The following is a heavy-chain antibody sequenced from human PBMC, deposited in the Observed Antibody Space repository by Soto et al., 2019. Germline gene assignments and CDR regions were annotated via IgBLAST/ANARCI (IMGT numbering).Heavy chain of an antibody. D-gene: IGHD6-13*01. CDR3: ARDHDGYSSSTNWFDP. CDR2: ISSGGSTI. V-gene: IGHV3-11*01. Sequence: LLVSWASSGFTFSDYDMSLILQAPGKGLEWVSYISSGGSTIYYADSVKGRFTISRDNAKNSLYLQMNSLRVEDTAVYYCARDHDGYSSSTNWFDPWGQGTLVTVYS. CDR1: GFTFSDYD. J-gene: IGHJ5*02.